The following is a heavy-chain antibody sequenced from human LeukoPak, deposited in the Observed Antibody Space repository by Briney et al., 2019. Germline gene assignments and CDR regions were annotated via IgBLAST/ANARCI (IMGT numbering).Heavy chain of an antibody. D-gene: IGHD3-10*01. J-gene: IGHJ4*02. CDR3: ARSPYGSGSYSFPRKADY. CDR1: GYSFTSYG. CDR2: ISAYNGNT. V-gene: IGHV1-18*04. Sequence: ASVKVSCKASGYSFTSYGISWVRQAPGQGLEWMGSISAYNGNTNYAQKLQGRVTMTTDTSTSTAYMELRSLRSDDTAVYYCARSPYGSGSYSFPRKADYWGQGTLVTVSS.